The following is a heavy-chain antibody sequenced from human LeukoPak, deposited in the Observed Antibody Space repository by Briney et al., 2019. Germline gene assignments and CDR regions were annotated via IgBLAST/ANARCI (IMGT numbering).Heavy chain of an antibody. CDR3: ARDFFDK. Sequence: GGSLRLSCATSGFTFSNYWMSWVRQAPGKGLEWVANIKQDGSDKYYVDSVKGRFTISRDSAKNSLFLQMNSLRAEDTAVYYCARDFFDKWGQGTPVTVSS. J-gene: IGHJ4*02. V-gene: IGHV3-7*04. CDR2: IKQDGSDK. CDR1: GFTFSNYW.